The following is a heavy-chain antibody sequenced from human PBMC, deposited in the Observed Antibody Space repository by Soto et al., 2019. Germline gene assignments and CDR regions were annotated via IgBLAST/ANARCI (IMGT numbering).Heavy chain of an antibody. CDR1: GYTFTSYG. D-gene: IGHD3-22*01. CDR2: ISAYNGNT. Sequence: GASVKVSCKASGYTFTSYGISWVRQAPGQGLERMGWISAYNGNTNYAQKLQGRVTMTTDTSTSTAYMELRSLRSDDTAVYYCARDLHLPQYSYDSSAGYWGQGTLVTVSS. CDR3: ARDLHLPQYSYDSSAGY. J-gene: IGHJ4*02. V-gene: IGHV1-18*01.